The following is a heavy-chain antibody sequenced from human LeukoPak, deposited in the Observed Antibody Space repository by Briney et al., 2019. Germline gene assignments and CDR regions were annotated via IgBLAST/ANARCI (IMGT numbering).Heavy chain of an antibody. Sequence: SETLSLTCTVSGGSISSYYWSWIRQPPGKGLEWIGYIYYSGSTNYNPSLKSRVTISVDTSKNQFSLKLSSVTAADTAVYYCARDLELYYDSSGYSDNWGQGTLVTVSS. CDR3: ARDLELYYDSSGYSDN. D-gene: IGHD3-22*01. V-gene: IGHV4-59*01. J-gene: IGHJ4*02. CDR2: IYYSGST. CDR1: GGSISSYY.